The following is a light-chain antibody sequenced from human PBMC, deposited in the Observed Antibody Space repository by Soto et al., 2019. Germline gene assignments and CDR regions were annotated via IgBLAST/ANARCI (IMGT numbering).Light chain of an antibody. CDR2: KAS. V-gene: IGKV1-5*03. Sequence: DIQMTQSPSTLSAYVGDRVTITCRASESVSTWLAWYQQKPGKAPKVLIYKASSLESGVPSRFSGSGSGTEFTLTISSLQPDDFATYYCEQYNVYPKTFGQGTKVDIK. CDR1: ESVSTW. J-gene: IGKJ1*01. CDR3: EQYNVYPKT.